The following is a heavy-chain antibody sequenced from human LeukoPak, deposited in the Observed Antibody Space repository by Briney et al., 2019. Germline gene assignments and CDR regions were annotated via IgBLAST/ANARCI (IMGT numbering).Heavy chain of an antibody. J-gene: IGHJ1*01. CDR1: GYSISSGYY. CDR2: IYHSGST. V-gene: IGHV4-38-2*02. CDR3: ARGKIRRYDSSGYSPPVSFQH. Sequence: PSETLSLTCTVSGYSISSGYYWGWIRQPPGKGLEWIGSIYHSGSTYYNPSLKSRVTISVDTSKNQFSLKLSSVTAADTAVYYCARGKIRRYDSSGYSPPVSFQHWGQGTLVTVSS. D-gene: IGHD3-22*01.